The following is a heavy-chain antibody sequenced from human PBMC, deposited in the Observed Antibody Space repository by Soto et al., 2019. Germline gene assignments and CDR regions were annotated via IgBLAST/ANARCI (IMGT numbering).Heavy chain of an antibody. CDR2: ISSSGSTI. CDR3: ARVSPRITIFGVVDY. D-gene: IGHD3-3*01. Sequence: PGGSLRLSCAASGFTFSDYYMSWIRQAPGKGLEWVSYISSSGSTIYYADSVKGRFTISRDNAKNSLYLQMNSLRAEDTAVYYCARVSPRITIFGVVDYWGQGTLVTVSS. J-gene: IGHJ4*02. V-gene: IGHV3-11*01. CDR1: GFTFSDYY.